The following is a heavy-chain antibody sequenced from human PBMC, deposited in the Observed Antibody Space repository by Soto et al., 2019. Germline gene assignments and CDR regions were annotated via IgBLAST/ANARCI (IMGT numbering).Heavy chain of an antibody. CDR1: GFTFSSYW. Sequence: GGSLRLSCAASGFTFSSYWMSWVRQAPGKGLEWVANIKQDGSEKYYVDSVKGRFTISRDNAKNSLYLQMNSLRAEDTAVYYCAREGTYYDYIWGSYRFNAGDAFDIWGQGTMVTVS. D-gene: IGHD3-16*02. CDR3: AREGTYYDYIWGSYRFNAGDAFDI. V-gene: IGHV3-7*01. CDR2: IKQDGSEK. J-gene: IGHJ3*02.